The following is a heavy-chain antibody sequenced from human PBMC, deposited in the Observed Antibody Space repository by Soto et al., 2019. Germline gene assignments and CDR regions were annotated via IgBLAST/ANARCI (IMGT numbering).Heavy chain of an antibody. CDR3: ARGGHVVEVTAALDY. CDR1: GDTFTDYY. V-gene: IGHV1-46*01. D-gene: IGHD2-21*02. J-gene: IGHJ4*02. Sequence: QVQLVQSGAEVKKPGASVKVSCKASGDTFTDYYIHWVRQAHGQGLEWMGTVNPSGGHTTYAQHFLGRMTMTRDTSTSTLYMELTSLTSEDTAVYYCARGGHVVEVTAALDYWGQGTLVTVST. CDR2: VNPSGGHT.